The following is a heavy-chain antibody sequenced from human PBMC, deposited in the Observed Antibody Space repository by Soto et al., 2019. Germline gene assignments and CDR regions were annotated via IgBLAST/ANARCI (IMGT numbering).Heavy chain of an antibody. Sequence: SETLSLTCTVSGGSISSGGYYWSWIRQHPGKGLEWIGYIYYSGSTYYNPSLKSRVTISVDTSKNQFSLKLSSVTAADTAVYYCARVVGYCSGVIFYTGEDYYYYMDFWGRGTTVIVSS. CDR2: IYYSGST. V-gene: IGHV4-31*03. D-gene: IGHD2-15*01. CDR1: GGSISSGGYY. CDR3: ARVVGYCSGVIFYTGEDYYYYMDF. J-gene: IGHJ6*03.